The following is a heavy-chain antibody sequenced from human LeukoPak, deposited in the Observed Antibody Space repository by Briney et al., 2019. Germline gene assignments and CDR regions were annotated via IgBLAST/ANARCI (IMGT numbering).Heavy chain of an antibody. J-gene: IGHJ2*01. D-gene: IGHD3-16*01. CDR2: IYYSGST. CDR3: ARHSTGGQYWYFDL. Sequence: SETLSLTCTVSGGSFSSHYWSWIRQPPGKGLEWIAYIYYSGSTNYNPSLKSRVTISVDTSKSQFSLRLSSVTAADMAVYYCARHSTGGQYWYFDLWGRGTLVTVSS. V-gene: IGHV4-59*08. CDR1: GGSFSSHY.